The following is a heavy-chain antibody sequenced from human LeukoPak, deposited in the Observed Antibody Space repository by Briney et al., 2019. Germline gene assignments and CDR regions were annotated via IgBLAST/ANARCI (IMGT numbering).Heavy chain of an antibody. CDR2: IYYSGST. V-gene: IGHV4-39*01. Sequence: SETLSLTCTASGGSISSSSYYWGWIRQPPGKGLEWIGSIYYSGSTYYNPSLKSRVTISVDTSKNQFSLKLSSVTAADTAVYYCASGRYNWNDAGYWGQGTLVTVSS. D-gene: IGHD1-20*01. CDR1: GGSISSSSYY. J-gene: IGHJ4*02. CDR3: ASGRYNWNDAGY.